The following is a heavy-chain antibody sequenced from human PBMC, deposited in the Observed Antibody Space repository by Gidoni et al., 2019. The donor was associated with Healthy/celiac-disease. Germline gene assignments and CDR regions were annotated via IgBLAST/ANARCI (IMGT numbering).Heavy chain of an antibody. D-gene: IGHD4-17*01. J-gene: IGHJ1*01. V-gene: IGHV4-39*01. CDR3: ARTVTTDPTSGYFQH. Sequence: QLQLQESGPGLVKPSETLSLTCTVSGGSISSSSYYWGWIRQPPGKGLEWIGSIYYSGSTYYNPSLKSRVTISVDTSKNQFSLKLSSVTAADTAVYYCARTVTTDPTSGYFQHWGQGTLVTVSS. CDR2: IYYSGST. CDR1: GGSISSSSYY.